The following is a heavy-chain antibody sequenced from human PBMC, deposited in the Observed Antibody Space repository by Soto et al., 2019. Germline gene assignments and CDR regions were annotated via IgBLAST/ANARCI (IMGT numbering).Heavy chain of an antibody. J-gene: IGHJ3*02. V-gene: IGHV1-2*04. CDR3: ARDALSITGTMSYAFDI. Sequence: GASVKVSCKASGCTFTGYYMHWVRQAPGQGLEWMGWINPNSGGTNYAQKFQGWVTMTRDTSISTAYMELSRLRSDDTAVYYCARDALSITGTMSYAFDIWGQGTMVTVSS. D-gene: IGHD1-7*01. CDR1: GCTFTGYY. CDR2: INPNSGGT.